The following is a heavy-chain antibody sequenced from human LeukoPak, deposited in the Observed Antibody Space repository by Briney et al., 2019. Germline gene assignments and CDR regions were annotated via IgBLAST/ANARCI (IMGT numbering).Heavy chain of an antibody. Sequence: GGSLRPSCEASGFTFSNYAMSWVRQAPGKGLECVSAISSSGGTTDYADSVKGRFTISRDNSKNTLYLQMNSLRAEDTAVYYCAKKVGSYRYPIDYWGQGTLVTVSS. CDR1: GFTFSNYA. D-gene: IGHD3-16*02. CDR2: ISSSGGTT. J-gene: IGHJ4*02. CDR3: AKKVGSYRYPIDY. V-gene: IGHV3-23*01.